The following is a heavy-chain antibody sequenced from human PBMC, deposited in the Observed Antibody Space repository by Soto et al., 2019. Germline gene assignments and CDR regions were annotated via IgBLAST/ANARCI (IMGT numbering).Heavy chain of an antibody. CDR2: IFYSGNT. D-gene: IGHD2-2*01. CDR1: GGSISGADYY. V-gene: IGHV4-30-4*01. CDR3: ARADCGTATCYRGFDP. J-gene: IGHJ5*02. Sequence: SETVSLTCTVSGGSISGADYYWIWIRQPPGKGLEWIGSIFYSGNTYYNPSLKSRVTLSVDTSKNQFSLKLSSVTSTDTAGYFCARADCGTATCYRGFDPWGQGTLVTVSS.